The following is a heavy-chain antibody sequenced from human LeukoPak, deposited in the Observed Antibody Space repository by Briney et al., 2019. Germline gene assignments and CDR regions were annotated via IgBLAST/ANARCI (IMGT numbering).Heavy chain of an antibody. D-gene: IGHD5-18*01. CDR3: ARTGAADSYGPPYYFDY. CDR1: GRTFSSYA. J-gene: IGHJ4*02. Sequence: AASVKVSCKASGRTFSSYAISWVRQAPGQGLEWMGGIIPLFGTAHYAQKFQGRVTITADESTSTAYMELSSLRSEDTAVYYCARTGAADSYGPPYYFDYWGQGTLVTVSS. V-gene: IGHV1-69*13. CDR2: IIPLFGTA.